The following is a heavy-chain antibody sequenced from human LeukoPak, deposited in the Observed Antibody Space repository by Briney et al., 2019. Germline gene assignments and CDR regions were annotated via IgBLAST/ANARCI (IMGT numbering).Heavy chain of an antibody. Sequence: GASVKVSCKASGGTFSSYAISWVRQAPGQGLEWMGWMNPDSGNTGYAQKFQGRVTITRNTSINTVYMELSSLRSEDTAVYYCAREVRAYDFWSTDYYMDVWGRGTTVTVSS. D-gene: IGHD3-3*01. CDR3: AREVRAYDFWSTDYYMDV. CDR2: MNPDSGNT. J-gene: IGHJ6*03. CDR1: GGTFSSYA. V-gene: IGHV1-8*03.